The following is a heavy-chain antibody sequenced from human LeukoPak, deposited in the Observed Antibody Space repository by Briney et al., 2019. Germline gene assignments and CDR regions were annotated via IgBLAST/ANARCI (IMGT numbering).Heavy chain of an antibody. CDR1: GYTFTSYG. D-gene: IGHD3-3*01. J-gene: IGHJ5*02. CDR2: ISAYNGNT. V-gene: IGHV1-18*01. CDR3: ARGYYDFWSGFPNWFDP. Sequence: ASVKVSCKASGYTFTSYGISWVRQAPGQGLEWMGWISAYNGNTNYAQKLQGRVTMTTDTSTSTAYMELRSLRSDDTAVYYCARGYYDFWSGFPNWFDPWGQGTLVTVSS.